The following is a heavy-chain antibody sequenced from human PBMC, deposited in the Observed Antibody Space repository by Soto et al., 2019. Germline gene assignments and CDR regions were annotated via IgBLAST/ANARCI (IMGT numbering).Heavy chain of an antibody. CDR3: ARVERGTATTVVDAFDI. D-gene: IGHD1-1*01. V-gene: IGHV4-34*01. CDR1: GGFVSSGSYY. CDR2: MSHSGGT. J-gene: IGHJ3*02. Sequence: QVQLQQWGAGLLKPSETLSLTCAVYGGFVSSGSYYWSWIRQPPGKGLEWFGEMSHSGGTHFNPSLKSRVTISVDTSKNQFSLKMSSVTGADTALYYCARVERGTATTVVDAFDIWGPGTMVTVSS.